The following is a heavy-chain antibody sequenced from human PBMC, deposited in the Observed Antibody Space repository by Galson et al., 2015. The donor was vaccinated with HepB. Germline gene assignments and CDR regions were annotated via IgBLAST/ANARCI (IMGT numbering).Heavy chain of an antibody. J-gene: IGHJ4*02. D-gene: IGHD1-26*01. CDR3: TTSRADDGSYYYFDY. CDR1: GFTFSNAW. CDR2: IKSKTDGGTT. V-gene: IGHV3-15*01. Sequence: SLRLSCAASGFTFSNAWMSWVRQAPGKGLEWVGRIKSKTDGGTTDYAAPVKGRFTISRDDSKNTLYLQINSLKTEDTAVYYCTTSRADDGSYYYFDYWGQGTLVTVSS.